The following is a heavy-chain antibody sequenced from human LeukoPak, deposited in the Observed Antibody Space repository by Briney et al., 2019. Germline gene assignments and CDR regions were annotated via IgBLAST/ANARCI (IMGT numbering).Heavy chain of an antibody. J-gene: IGHJ5*02. CDR1: GGSISSHY. CDR3: AREYYYDSSGYFWFDP. V-gene: IGHV4-59*11. Sequence: SETLSLTCTVSGGSISSHYRSWIRQPPGKGLEWIGYIYYSGSTNYNPSLKSRVTISVDTSKNQFSLKLSSVTAADTAVYYCAREYYYDSSGYFWFDPWGQGTLVTVSS. CDR2: IYYSGST. D-gene: IGHD3-22*01.